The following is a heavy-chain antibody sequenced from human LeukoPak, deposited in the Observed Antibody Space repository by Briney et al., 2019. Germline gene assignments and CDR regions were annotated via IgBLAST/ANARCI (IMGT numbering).Heavy chain of an antibody. J-gene: IGHJ5*02. CDR3: ARTSRHSGYDCWFDP. CDR1: GGSFSGYY. D-gene: IGHD5-12*01. Sequence: SETLSLTCAVYGGSFSGYYWSWIRQPPGKGLEWIGEINHSGSTNYNPSLKSRVTISVDTSKNQFSLKLSSVTAADTAVYYCARTSRHSGYDCWFDPWGQGTLVTVSS. V-gene: IGHV4-34*01. CDR2: INHSGST.